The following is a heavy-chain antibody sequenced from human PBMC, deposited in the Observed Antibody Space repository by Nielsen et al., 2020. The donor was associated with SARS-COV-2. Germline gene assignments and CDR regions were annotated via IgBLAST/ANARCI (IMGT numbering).Heavy chain of an antibody. Sequence: GESLKISCAASGFTFSTYAMNWVRQAPGKGLEWVSVIGDDGTGIIYANSVKGRFTISRDNSKNTLYLQMNSLRAEDTAVYYCAKARAGRYPQSRILDNWAQGTLVTVSA. CDR2: IGDDGTGI. J-gene: IGHJ4*02. V-gene: IGHV3-23*01. CDR1: GFTFSTYA. D-gene: IGHD2-21*01. CDR3: AKARAGRYPQSRILDN.